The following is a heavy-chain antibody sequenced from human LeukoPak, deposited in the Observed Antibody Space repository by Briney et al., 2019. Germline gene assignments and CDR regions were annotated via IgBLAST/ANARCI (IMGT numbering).Heavy chain of an antibody. CDR3: ARRPTCSTTSCYPLDY. CDR2: IYPGDSET. J-gene: IGHJ4*02. Sequence: GESPKISCKGSGYIFTSYWIGWVRQLPGKSLEWRGIIYPGDSETRYSPSFQDQVTISADKSITTPYLQWSSLKASDTAMYCCARRPTCSTTSCYPLDYWGQGTLVTVSS. V-gene: IGHV5-51*01. CDR1: GYIFTSYW. D-gene: IGHD2-2*01.